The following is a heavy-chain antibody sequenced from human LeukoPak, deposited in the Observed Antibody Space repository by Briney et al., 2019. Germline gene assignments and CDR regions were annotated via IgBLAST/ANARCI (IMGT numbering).Heavy chain of an antibody. V-gene: IGHV4-59*01. CDR2: IYYTGRT. J-gene: IGHJ3*01. Sequence: RSETLSLTCGVSGGSISRYYWSWIRQPPGKGLEWIGFIYYTGRTRYNPSLQSRVSISLGTSVNNFSLKLTSVTAADTAVYYCARLLDNDNSGDPDTFDVWGQGTVVTVSS. CDR1: GGSISRYY. CDR3: ARLLDNDNSGDPDTFDV. D-gene: IGHD3-22*01.